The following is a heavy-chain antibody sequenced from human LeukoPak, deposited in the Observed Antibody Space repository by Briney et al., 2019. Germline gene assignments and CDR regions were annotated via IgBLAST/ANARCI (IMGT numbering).Heavy chain of an antibody. CDR1: GFRFSDSW. V-gene: IGHV3-7*05. Sequence: PGGSLSLSCAASGFRFSDSWMTWVRETPGKGLQWVASIHEDAGEKQYVESVRGRFTISRDNAKNSLYLQMNSLRVEDTAVYYCASSKDHYCHYWGQGTLVTVSS. J-gene: IGHJ4*02. CDR2: IHEDAGEK. CDR3: ASSKDHYCHY.